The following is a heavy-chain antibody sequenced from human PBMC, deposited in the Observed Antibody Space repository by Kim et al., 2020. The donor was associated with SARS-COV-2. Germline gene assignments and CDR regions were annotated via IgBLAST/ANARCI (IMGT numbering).Heavy chain of an antibody. CDR2: IAYDGGFK. CDR3: AKVRLVGADGTKFPFFDC. J-gene: IGHJ4*02. D-gene: IGHD6-13*01. Sequence: GGSLRLSCAASGFSFSSYGMHWVRRAPGKGLEGVAVIAYDGGFKYYGDSVKGRVTISRDNSKDTLYLEMNSLRDEETAVYHCAKVRLVGADGTKFPFFDCWGQGTQVTVSA. CDR1: GFSFSSYG. V-gene: IGHV3-30*18.